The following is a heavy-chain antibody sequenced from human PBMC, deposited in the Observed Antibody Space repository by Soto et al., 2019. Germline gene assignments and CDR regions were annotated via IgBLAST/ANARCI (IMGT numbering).Heavy chain of an antibody. J-gene: IGHJ4*02. V-gene: IGHV3-21*04. D-gene: IGHD6-25*01. Sequence: VGSLRLSCAASGFTFSSYTMNWVRQAPGKGLEWVSSIRSSSSYIYYADSVKGRFTISRDNAKNSLYLQMNSLRAEDTAVYYCARGYSSGWPPHFDYWGQGTLVTVSS. CDR2: IRSSSSYI. CDR3: ARGYSSGWPPHFDY. CDR1: GFTFSSYT.